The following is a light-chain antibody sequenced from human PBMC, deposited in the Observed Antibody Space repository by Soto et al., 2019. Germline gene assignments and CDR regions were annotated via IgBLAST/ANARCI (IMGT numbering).Light chain of an antibody. CDR1: QSISNH. J-gene: IGKJ5*01. CDR3: QHYNSYPLT. Sequence: DIQMTQSPSSLSASVGDRVTITCRASQSISNHLAWFQQKAGKAPKSLISAASVLQSEVPSRFSRSASWTDFTLTISSLQPEDFATYYCQHYNSYPLTFGQGPRLEIK. V-gene: IGKV1-16*01. CDR2: AAS.